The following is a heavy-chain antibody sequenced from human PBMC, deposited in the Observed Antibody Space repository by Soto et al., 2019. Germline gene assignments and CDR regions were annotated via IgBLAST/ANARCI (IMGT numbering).Heavy chain of an antibody. V-gene: IGHV5-51*01. CDR1: GYSFTSYW. J-gene: IGHJ4*02. D-gene: IGHD2-2*02. CDR2: IYPGDSDT. CDR3: ARHSYCSSTSCYKPFDY. Sequence: EVQLVQSGAEVKKPGESLKISCKGSGYSFTSYWIGWVRQMPGKGLEWMGIIYPGDSDTRYSPSFQGQVTISADKSISTAYLQWSSLKASDTAMYYCARHSYCSSTSCYKPFDYWGQGTLVTVSS.